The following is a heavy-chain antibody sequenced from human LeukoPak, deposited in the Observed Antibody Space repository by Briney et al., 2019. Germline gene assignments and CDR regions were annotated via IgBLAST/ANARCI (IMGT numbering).Heavy chain of an antibody. CDR1: GFTFSSYG. D-gene: IGHD1-26*01. CDR2: IWYDGSNK. CDR3: AKTSYVGATED. J-gene: IGHJ4*02. V-gene: IGHV3-33*06. Sequence: PGWSLRLSCAASGFTFSSYGMHWVRQAPGKGLEWVAVIWYDGSNKYYADSVKGRFTISRDNSKNTLYLQMNSLRAEDTAVYYCAKTSYVGATEDWGQGTLVTVSS.